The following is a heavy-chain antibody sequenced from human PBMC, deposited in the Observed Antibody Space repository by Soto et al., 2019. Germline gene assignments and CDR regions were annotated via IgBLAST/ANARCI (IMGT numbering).Heavy chain of an antibody. CDR2: INHSGST. CDR3: ASRITICGVVSNY. J-gene: IGHJ4*02. CDR1: GGSFSGYY. D-gene: IGHD3-3*01. V-gene: IGHV4-34*01. Sequence: QVQLQQWGAGLLKPSETLSLTCAVYGGSFSGYYWSWIRQPPGKGLEWIGEINHSGSTNYNPSLKSRVTISVDTSKNQVSLKLSSVTAADTAVYYCASRITICGVVSNYWGQGTLVTVSS.